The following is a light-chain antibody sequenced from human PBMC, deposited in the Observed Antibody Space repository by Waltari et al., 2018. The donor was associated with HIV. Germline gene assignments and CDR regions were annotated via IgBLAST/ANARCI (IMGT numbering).Light chain of an antibody. Sequence: QSALTQPASVSGSPGQSIIISCTATSSDAGSDSLVSWFQHQPGTAPKLIIYEGSKRPSGVSNRFSGSKSGNTASLTISGLQAEDEADYYCCSYAGSSTFVVFGGGTKLTVL. CDR2: EGS. J-gene: IGLJ2*01. CDR1: SSDAGSDSL. CDR3: CSYAGSSTFVV. V-gene: IGLV2-23*03.